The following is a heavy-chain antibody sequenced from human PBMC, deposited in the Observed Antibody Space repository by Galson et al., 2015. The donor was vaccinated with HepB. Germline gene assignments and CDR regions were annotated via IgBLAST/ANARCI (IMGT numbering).Heavy chain of an antibody. V-gene: IGHV3-30*02. J-gene: IGHJ4*02. CDR2: IRYDGSNK. CDR3: ARVESGSSTPLDY. Sequence: SLRLSCAASGFTFSSYGMHWVRQAPGKGLEWVAFIRYDGSNKYYADSVKGRFTTSRDNSKNTLYLQMNSLRAEDTAVYYCARVESGSSTPLDYWGQGTLVTVSS. CDR1: GFTFSSYG. D-gene: IGHD3-3*01.